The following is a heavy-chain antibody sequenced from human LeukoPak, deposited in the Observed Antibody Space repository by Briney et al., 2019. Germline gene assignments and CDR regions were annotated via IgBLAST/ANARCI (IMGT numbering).Heavy chain of an antibody. CDR2: IYTSGST. CDR3: AREKTEYYYYMDV. V-gene: IGHV4-61*02. J-gene: IGHJ6*03. Sequence: PSQTLSLTCTVSGGSISSGSYYWSWIRQPAGKGLEWIGRIYTSGSTNYNPSHKSRVTISVDTSKNQFSLKLSSVTAADTAVYYCAREKTEYYYYMDVWGKGTTVTVSS. CDR1: GGSISSGSYY.